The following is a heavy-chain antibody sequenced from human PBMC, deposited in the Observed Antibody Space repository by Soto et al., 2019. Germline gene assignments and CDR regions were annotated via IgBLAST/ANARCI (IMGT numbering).Heavy chain of an antibody. CDR2: IYHSGST. Sequence: SETLSLTCAVSGGSISSSNWWSWVRQPPGKGLEWIGEIYHSGSTNYNPSLKSRVTISVDKSKNQFSLKLSSVTAADTAVYYCASYKGSGWYWFDPWGQGTLVTVSS. CDR3: ASYKGSGWYWFDP. CDR1: GGSISSSNW. V-gene: IGHV4-4*02. J-gene: IGHJ5*02. D-gene: IGHD6-19*01.